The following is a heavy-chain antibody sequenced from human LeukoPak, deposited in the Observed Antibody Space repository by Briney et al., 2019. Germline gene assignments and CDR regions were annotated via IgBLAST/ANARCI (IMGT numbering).Heavy chain of an antibody. Sequence: PSETLSLTCTVSGGSISSSSYYWGWIRQPPGKGLEWIGSIYYSGSTYYNPSLKSRVTISVVTSKNQLSLNLRSVTAADTAVYYCTRVGIAAFYDATGYVWFDYWGQGTLVTVSS. D-gene: IGHD2/OR15-2a*01. CDR1: GGSISSSSYY. V-gene: IGHV4-39*07. CDR3: TRVGIAAFYDATGYVWFDY. J-gene: IGHJ4*02. CDR2: IYYSGST.